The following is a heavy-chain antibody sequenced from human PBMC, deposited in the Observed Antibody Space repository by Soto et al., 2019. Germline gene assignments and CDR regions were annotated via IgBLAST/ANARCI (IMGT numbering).Heavy chain of an antibody. CDR3: ARANYFESSGPFDY. J-gene: IGHJ4*02. D-gene: IGHD3-22*01. Sequence: RLSCAASAFAFSSYWMHWDRQAPGKGLVWVSRINSDGSSTSYADSVKGRFTISRDNAKNTLYLQMNSLRAADTAVYSCARANYFESSGPFDYWGPGTLVTVSS. V-gene: IGHV3-74*01. CDR2: INSDGSST. CDR1: AFAFSSYW.